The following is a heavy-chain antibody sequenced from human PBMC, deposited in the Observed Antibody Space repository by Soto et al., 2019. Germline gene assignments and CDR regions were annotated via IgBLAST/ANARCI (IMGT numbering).Heavy chain of an antibody. Sequence: SETLSLTCTVSGGSISSYYWSWIRQPPGKGLEWIGYIYYSGSTNYNPSLKSRVTISVDTSKNQFSLKLSSVTAADTAVYYCARGRAYCTNGVCYTEGHDYWGQGTLVTVSS. D-gene: IGHD2-8*01. V-gene: IGHV4-59*01. CDR2: IYYSGST. CDR3: ARGRAYCTNGVCYTEGHDY. J-gene: IGHJ4*02. CDR1: GGSISSYY.